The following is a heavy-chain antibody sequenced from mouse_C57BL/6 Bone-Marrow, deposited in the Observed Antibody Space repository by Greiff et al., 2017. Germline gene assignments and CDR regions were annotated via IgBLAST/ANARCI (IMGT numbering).Heavy chain of an antibody. V-gene: IGHV3-6*01. D-gene: IGHD3-3*01. CDR2: ISYDGSN. Sequence: DVHLVESGPGLVKPSQSLSLTCSVTGYSITSGYYWNWIRQFPGNKLEWMGYISYDGSNNYNPSLKNRISITRDTSKNQLFLKLNSVTTEDTATYYCARVGEFYAMDYWGQGTSVTVSS. CDR3: ARVGEFYAMDY. J-gene: IGHJ4*01. CDR1: GYSITSGYY.